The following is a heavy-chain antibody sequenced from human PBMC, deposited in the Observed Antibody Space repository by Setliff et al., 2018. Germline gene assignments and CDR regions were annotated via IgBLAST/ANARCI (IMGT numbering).Heavy chain of an antibody. D-gene: IGHD3-3*01. V-gene: IGHV4-59*01. Sequence: KPTETLSLTCTVSGGSISSYYWSWIRQPPGKGLEWIGYIYYSGSTNYNPSLKSRVTISVDTSKNQFSLKLSSVTAADTAVYYCARGAQRLEWLQYYYYYYMDVWGKGTTVTVSS. CDR3: ARGAQRLEWLQYYYYYYMDV. CDR1: GGSISSYY. J-gene: IGHJ6*03. CDR2: IYYSGST.